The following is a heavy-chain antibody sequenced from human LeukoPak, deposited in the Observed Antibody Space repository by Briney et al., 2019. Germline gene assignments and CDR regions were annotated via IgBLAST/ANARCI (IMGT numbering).Heavy chain of an antibody. J-gene: IGHJ4*02. CDR2: INRYGSST. CDR3: ARDVHLRPNYYDSSGYYDY. CDR1: GFTFSSYW. D-gene: IGHD3-22*01. Sequence: GGSLRLSCAASGFTFSSYWMHWVRQAPGKGLGWVSRINRYGSSTSYAPSVKARFTISRDNAKNTLYLQMNSLRAEDTAVYYCARDVHLRPNYYDSSGYYDYWGQGTLVTVSS. V-gene: IGHV3-74*01.